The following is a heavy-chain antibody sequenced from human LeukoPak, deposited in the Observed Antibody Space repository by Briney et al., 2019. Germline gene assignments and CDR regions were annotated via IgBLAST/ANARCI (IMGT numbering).Heavy chain of an antibody. J-gene: IGHJ4*02. CDR3: ARGYSGSYGRFDY. Sequence: SETLSLTCTVSGGSISSYYWSWIRQPPGKGLEWIGYTHYSGSTSYNPSLKSRVTISVDTSKNQFSLKLASVTAADTAVYYCARGYSGSYGRFDYWGQGTLVTVSS. V-gene: IGHV4-59*01. CDR2: THYSGST. D-gene: IGHD1-26*01. CDR1: GGSISSYY.